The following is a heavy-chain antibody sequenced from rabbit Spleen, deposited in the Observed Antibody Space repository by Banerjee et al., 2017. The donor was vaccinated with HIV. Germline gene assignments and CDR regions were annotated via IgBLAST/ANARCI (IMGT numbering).Heavy chain of an antibody. CDR3: ARNFGL. CDR2: IYAGSTGTI. Sequence: QSLEESGGDLVKPGASLTLTCTASGFSFSSVHWIYWVRQAPGKGLEWIGTIYAGSTGTIDYASWAKGRFTISKTSSTTVTLQMTSLTAADTATYFCARNFGLWGQGTLVTVS. D-gene: IGHD3-1*01. J-gene: IGHJ3*01. V-gene: IGHV1S40*01. CDR1: GFSFSSVHW.